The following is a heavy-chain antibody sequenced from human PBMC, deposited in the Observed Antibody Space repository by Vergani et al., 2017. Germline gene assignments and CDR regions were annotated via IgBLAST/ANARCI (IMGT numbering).Heavy chain of an antibody. CDR3: SRGWFGESGNWFDP. Sequence: EVQLVESGGGLVKPGGSLRLSCAASGFTFSNAWMSWVRQAPGKGLEWVSSISSSSSYIYYADSVKGRFTISRDNAKNSLYLQMNSLRAEDTAVYYCSRGWFGESGNWFDPWGQGTLVTVSS. V-gene: IGHV3-21*01. J-gene: IGHJ5*02. CDR2: ISSSSSYI. D-gene: IGHD3-10*01. CDR1: GFTFSNAW.